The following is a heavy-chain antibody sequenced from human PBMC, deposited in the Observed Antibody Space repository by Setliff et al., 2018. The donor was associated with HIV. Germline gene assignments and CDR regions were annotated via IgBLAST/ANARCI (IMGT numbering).Heavy chain of an antibody. Sequence: GESLKISCKGSGYRFTNYWIAWVRQMPGKGLEWMGIIYPGDSDTRYSPSFHGQVSFFADKSISTAYLQWSSLKASDTAIYYCATSDYGGGSGHFQRWGQGTLVTVSS. CDR2: IYPGDSDT. CDR1: GYRFTNYW. D-gene: IGHD4-17*01. J-gene: IGHJ1*01. CDR3: ATSDYGGGSGHFQR. V-gene: IGHV5-51*01.